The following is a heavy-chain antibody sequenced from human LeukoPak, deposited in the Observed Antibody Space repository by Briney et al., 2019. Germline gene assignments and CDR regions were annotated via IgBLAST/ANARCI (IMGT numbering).Heavy chain of an antibody. V-gene: IGHV3-30*02. CDR1: GFTFSSYG. CDR3: AKTSNYDSSSYYFDSYYFDY. J-gene: IGHJ4*02. D-gene: IGHD3-22*01. CDR2: IRYDGSNK. Sequence: GGSLRLSCAASGFTFSSYGMHWVRQAPGKGLEWVAFIRYDGSNKDYADSVKGRFTISRDNSKNTLYLQMKSLRAEDTAVYYCAKTSNYDSSSYYFDSYYFDYWGQGTLVTVSS.